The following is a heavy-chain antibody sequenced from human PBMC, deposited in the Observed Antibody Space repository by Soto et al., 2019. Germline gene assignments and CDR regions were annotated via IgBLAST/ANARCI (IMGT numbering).Heavy chain of an antibody. CDR3: TRNRNYDFWSGRLYYFDY. J-gene: IGHJ4*02. CDR2: IRSKAYGGTT. CDR1: GFTFGDYA. D-gene: IGHD3-3*01. Sequence: GSLRLSCTASGFTFGDYAMSWVRQAPGKGLEWVGFIRSKAYGGTTEYAASVKGRFTISRDDSKSIAYLQMNSLKTEDTAVYYCTRNRNYDFWSGRLYYFDYWGQGTLVTVSS. V-gene: IGHV3-49*04.